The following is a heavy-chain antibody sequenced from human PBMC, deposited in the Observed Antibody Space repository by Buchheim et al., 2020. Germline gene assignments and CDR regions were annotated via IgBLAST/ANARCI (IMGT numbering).Heavy chain of an antibody. CDR2: ISSSGSTM. J-gene: IGHJ4*02. V-gene: IGHV3-48*03. CDR1: RFTFSNYQ. D-gene: IGHD4-17*01. CDR3: ARGGFYGDYVDY. Sequence: EVQLVESGGGLVQPGGSLRLSCAASRFTFSNYQMNWVRQAPGKGLEWVSYISSSGSTMYYADSVQGRFTISRDNAKNSLYLKMNNLRVEDTAVYYCARGGFYGDYVDYWGQGTL.